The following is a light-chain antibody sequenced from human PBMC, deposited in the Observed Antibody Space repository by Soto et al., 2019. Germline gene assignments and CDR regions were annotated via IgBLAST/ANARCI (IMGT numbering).Light chain of an antibody. Sequence: DIQMTQSPSSLSASVGDRVTITCRPSQNIGKFLNWYQQKPGKAPTALIHATSTLQSGVSSRFSGSGSDTEFTLTITSLQPEDFATYFCQQRLSSPLTFGGGTKV. V-gene: IGKV1-39*01. CDR2: ATS. CDR1: QNIGKF. J-gene: IGKJ4*01. CDR3: QQRLSSPLT.